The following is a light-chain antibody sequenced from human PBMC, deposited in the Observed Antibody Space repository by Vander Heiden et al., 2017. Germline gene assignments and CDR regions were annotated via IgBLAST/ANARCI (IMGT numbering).Light chain of an antibody. Sequence: FVFTQSPCTLSLSPGERATLSCSASQSVSSTYLAWYQQKPGQAPRLLIYGASSRATGVPDRFSGSGSGTDFTLTISRLEPEDFAVYYCQQYCSSPITFGAGTKVEIK. CDR1: QSVSSTY. CDR3: QQYCSSPIT. J-gene: IGKJ4*01. CDR2: GAS. V-gene: IGKV3-20*01.